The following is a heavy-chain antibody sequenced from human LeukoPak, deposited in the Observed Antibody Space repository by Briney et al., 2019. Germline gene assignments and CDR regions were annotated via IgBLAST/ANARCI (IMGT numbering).Heavy chain of an antibody. J-gene: IGHJ4*02. Sequence: GGSLRLSCAASGFTFSSYWMHWVRQAPGKGLVWVSGIYSDGTSPIYADSVKGRFTISRDNAKKTLYLQMNSLRAEDTAVYYCSRGYSGGFDYWGQGTLVTVSS. V-gene: IGHV3-74*01. CDR2: IYSDGTSP. CDR1: GFTFSSYW. CDR3: SRGYSGGFDY. D-gene: IGHD2-15*01.